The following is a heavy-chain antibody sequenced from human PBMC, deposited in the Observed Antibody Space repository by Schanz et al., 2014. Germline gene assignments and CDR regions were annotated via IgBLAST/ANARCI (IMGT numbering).Heavy chain of an antibody. D-gene: IGHD6-6*01. CDR3: ATEGPRGTRHPINYYYAMDN. CDR2: ISSSSSTI. CDR1: EFSFSSFG. V-gene: IGHV3-48*01. J-gene: IGHJ6*02. Sequence: EVQLVESGGGLVQPRGSLRLSCAASEFSFSSFGMNWVRQAPGKGLEWDSYISSSSSTIYYADSVKGRFTISRDNAKNSVFLQMNRLRAEDAAVYYCATEGPRGTRHPINYYYAMDNWGQGTKVTV.